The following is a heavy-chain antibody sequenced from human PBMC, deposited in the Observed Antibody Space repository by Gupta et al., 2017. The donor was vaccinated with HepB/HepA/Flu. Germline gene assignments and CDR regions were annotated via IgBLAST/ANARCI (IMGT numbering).Heavy chain of an antibody. CDR3: TKDLYQQPSTGFEY. CDR1: GFIFEDYA. CDR2: ISWNSGRI. V-gene: IGHV3-9*03. D-gene: IGHD6-13*01. J-gene: IGHJ4*02. Sequence: EVQLVESGGGWVQPGRSLGLSCAASGFIFEDYAMHWVRQAPGKGLEWVSGISWNSGRIAYADSVKGRFTISRDNAKNSLYLQMNSLRAEDMALYYGTKDLYQQPSTGFEYWGQGTLVTVSS.